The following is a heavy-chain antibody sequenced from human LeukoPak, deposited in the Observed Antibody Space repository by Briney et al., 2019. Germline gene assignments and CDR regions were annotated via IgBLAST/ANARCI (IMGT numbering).Heavy chain of an antibody. CDR1: DGSFSNYY. Sequence: PSETLSLTCAVSDGSFSNYYWSWFRQSPGEGLEWIAEIYPGESAKDKPSLWGRVTISADTSKSQFSLRLSSVTAADTAVYYCARFSSGIAAPSRKRVYYYYGMDVWGQGTTVTVSS. CDR2: IYPGESA. V-gene: IGHV4-34*01. D-gene: IGHD6-13*01. CDR3: ARFSSGIAAPSRKRVYYYYGMDV. J-gene: IGHJ6*02.